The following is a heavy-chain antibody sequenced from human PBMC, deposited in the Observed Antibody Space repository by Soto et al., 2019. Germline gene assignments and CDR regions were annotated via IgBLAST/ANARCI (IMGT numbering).Heavy chain of an antibody. D-gene: IGHD6-13*01. CDR2: IRSKAYGATT. Sequence: PGGSLRLSCTTSGFTFGDYAMSWSRQAPGKGLEWVGVIRSKAYGATTDYAASVKDRFTISRDDSKSIAYLQMNSLNSEDTGVYYCTKYTYTSRYAYYGMDVWGHGTTVTVSS. J-gene: IGHJ6*02. CDR3: TKYTYTSRYAYYGMDV. V-gene: IGHV3-49*03. CDR1: GFTFGDYA.